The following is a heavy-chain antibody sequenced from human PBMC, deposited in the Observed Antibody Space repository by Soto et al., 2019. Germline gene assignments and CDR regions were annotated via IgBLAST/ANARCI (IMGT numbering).Heavy chain of an antibody. CDR2: ISAYNGNT. V-gene: IGHV1-18*01. CDR3: ARGRMITFGGVIVIRPDYYYDMDV. J-gene: IGHJ6*03. CDR1: GYTFTSYG. Sequence: ASVKVSCKASGYTFTSYGISWVRQAPGQGLEWMGWISAYNGNTNYAQKLQGRVTMTTDTSTSTAYMELRSLRSDDTAVYYCARGRMITFGGVIVIRPDYYYDMDVWGKGTTVTGSS. D-gene: IGHD3-16*02.